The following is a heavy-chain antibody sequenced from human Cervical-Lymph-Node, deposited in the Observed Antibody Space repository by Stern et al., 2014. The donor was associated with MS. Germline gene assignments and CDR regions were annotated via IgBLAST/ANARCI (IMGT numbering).Heavy chain of an antibody. J-gene: IGHJ5*02. V-gene: IGHV1-18*01. D-gene: IGHD5-24*01. CDR1: GYTFTSLG. Sequence: QVQLGQSGTEVKKPGASVKVSCKASGYTFTSLGISWVRQAPGQGLEWMGWISAYSGNKTHAQKLQGRVTLTTDTSTSTAYMELRSLTSDDTAVYYCASGSLEGFDPWGQGTLVTVSS. CDR2: ISAYSGNK. CDR3: ASGSLEGFDP.